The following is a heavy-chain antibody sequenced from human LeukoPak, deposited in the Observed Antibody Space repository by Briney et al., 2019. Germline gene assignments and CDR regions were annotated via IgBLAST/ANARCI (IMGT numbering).Heavy chain of an antibody. CDR2: ISWNSGSR. Sequence: GGSLRLSCAASGFSIDAYAMHWVRQRPGKGLEWVSGISWNSGSRGYGDSVKGRFTISRDNAKNCLYLQMNSLRGDDMALYYCVKDLRRSYYGSSSNGFDIWGQGTMVTVSS. J-gene: IGHJ3*02. CDR3: VKDLRRSYYGSSSNGFDI. V-gene: IGHV3-9*03. D-gene: IGHD3-22*01. CDR1: GFSIDAYA.